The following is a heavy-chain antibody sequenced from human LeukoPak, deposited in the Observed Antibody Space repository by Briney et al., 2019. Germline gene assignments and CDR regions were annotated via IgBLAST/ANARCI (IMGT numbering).Heavy chain of an antibody. J-gene: IGHJ4*02. Sequence: GGSLRLSCAASGFTFSSYGMHWVRQAPGKGLEWVAFIRYDGSNKYYADSVKGRFTISRDNSKNTVYLQMNSLRAEDTAVYSCAKGRGYSYGPGYWGQGTLVTVSS. CDR2: IRYDGSNK. V-gene: IGHV3-30*02. CDR3: AKGRGYSYGPGY. D-gene: IGHD5-18*01. CDR1: GFTFSSYG.